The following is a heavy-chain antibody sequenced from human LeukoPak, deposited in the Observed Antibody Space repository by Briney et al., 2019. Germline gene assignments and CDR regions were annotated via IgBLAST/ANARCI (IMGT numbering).Heavy chain of an antibody. D-gene: IGHD2-15*01. CDR3: ARDDGSGGSCYGLDY. V-gene: IGHV1-18*01. Sequence: ASVKVSCKASGYTFTSYDINWVRQAPGQGLVWMGWISAYNGNTNYAQKLQGRVTMTTDTSTSTAYMELRSLRSDDTAVYYCARDDGSGGSCYGLDYWGQGTLVTVSS. J-gene: IGHJ4*02. CDR2: ISAYNGNT. CDR1: GYTFTSYD.